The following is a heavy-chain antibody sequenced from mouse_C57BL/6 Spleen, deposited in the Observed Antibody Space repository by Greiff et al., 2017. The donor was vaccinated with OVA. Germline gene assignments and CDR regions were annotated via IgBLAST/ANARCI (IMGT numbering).Heavy chain of an antibody. D-gene: IGHD1-1*01. CDR2: INPNYGTT. Sequence: QLQQSGPELVKPGASVKISCKASGYSFTDYNMNWVKQSNGKSLEWIGVINPNYGTTSYNQKFKGKATLTVDQSSSTAYMQLNSLTSEDSAVYYCARSTTVVATGYFDVWGTGTTVTVSS. CDR1: GYSFTDYN. V-gene: IGHV1-39*01. J-gene: IGHJ1*03. CDR3: ARSTTVVATGYFDV.